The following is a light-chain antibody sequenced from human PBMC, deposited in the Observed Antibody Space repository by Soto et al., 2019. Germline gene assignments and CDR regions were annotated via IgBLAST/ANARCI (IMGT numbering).Light chain of an antibody. CDR2: QVT. J-gene: IGLJ1*01. CDR3: TSFSSSTSLYV. Sequence: SVVTQPASVSGSLGQAITISCTGTTRDIAGYNYISWYQQLPGKAPKLMIYQVTIRPSGISNRFSGSKSGNTASLTISGLQAEDEADYYCTSFSSSTSLYVFGTGTKVTVL. CDR1: TRDIAGYNY. V-gene: IGLV2-14*01.